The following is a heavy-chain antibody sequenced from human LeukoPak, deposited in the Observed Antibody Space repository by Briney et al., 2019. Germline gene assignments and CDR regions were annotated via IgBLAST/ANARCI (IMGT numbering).Heavy chain of an antibody. CDR1: GFTFSSYA. V-gene: IGHV3-23*01. Sequence: GGSLRLSCAASGFTFSSYAMSWVRQAPGKGLEWVSAISGSGGSTYYAASVKGRFTISRDNSKNTLYLQMNSLRAEDTAVYYCASQPVLLWFGESPYYFDYWGQGTLVTVSS. CDR3: ASQPVLLWFGESPYYFDY. CDR2: ISGSGGST. J-gene: IGHJ4*02. D-gene: IGHD3-10*01.